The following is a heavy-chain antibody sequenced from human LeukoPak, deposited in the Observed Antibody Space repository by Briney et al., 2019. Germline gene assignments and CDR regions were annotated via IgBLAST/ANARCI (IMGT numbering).Heavy chain of an antibody. CDR1: GYTFTSYG. V-gene: IGHV1-18*01. D-gene: IGHD6-19*01. J-gene: IGHJ3*02. Sequence: GASVKVSCKASGYTFTSYGISWVRQAPGQGLEWIGWISAYNGNTNYAQKLQGRVTMTTDTSTSTAYMELRSLSSDDTAVYYCASFGAVAGTQRRQPSYAFDIWGQGTMVTVSS. CDR3: ASFGAVAGTQRRQPSYAFDI. CDR2: ISAYNGNT.